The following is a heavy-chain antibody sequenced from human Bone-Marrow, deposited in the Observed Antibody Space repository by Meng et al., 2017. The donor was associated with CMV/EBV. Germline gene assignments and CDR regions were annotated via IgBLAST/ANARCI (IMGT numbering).Heavy chain of an antibody. CDR3: AKDRRRYSYDYYGMDF. V-gene: IGHV3-9*01. CDR1: GFTFDDYA. Sequence: SLEFSCAASGFTFDDYAMHWARQAPGKGLEWVSGISWNSGSIGYADSVKGRFTISRDNAKNSLYLQMNSLRAEDTASYYCAKDRRRYSYDYYGMDFWGQGTTVTVSS. J-gene: IGHJ6*02. CDR2: ISWNSGSI. D-gene: IGHD2-15*01.